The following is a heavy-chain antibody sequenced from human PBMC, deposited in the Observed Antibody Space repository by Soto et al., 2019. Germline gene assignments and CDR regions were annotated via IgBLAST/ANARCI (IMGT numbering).Heavy chain of an antibody. J-gene: IGHJ4*02. CDR2: SSDSGTFT. CDR3: ARSGDNYNLLDY. D-gene: IGHD1-1*01. Sequence: GGSLRHSCAASGFTFSDYYMSWMRQAPGKGLEWLSYSSDSGTFTRYADSVKGRFSTSRDNAKNSLYLQINSLRGEDTAIYYCARSGDNYNLLDYWGQGTPVTVSS. V-gene: IGHV3-11*06. CDR1: GFTFSDYY.